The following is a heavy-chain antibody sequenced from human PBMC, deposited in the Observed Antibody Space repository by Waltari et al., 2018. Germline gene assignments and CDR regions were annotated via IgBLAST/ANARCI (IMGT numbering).Heavy chain of an antibody. CDR3: ARELLVVTSPYYGLDV. D-gene: IGHD2-15*01. CDR2: VNPNSGDT. J-gene: IGHJ6*02. CDR1: GYSFTGYY. Sequence: QVHLMQSGAEVKKPGASVKVSCKPSGYSFTGYYMQWVRQAPGQGLEWMGWVNPNSGDTNYAQKFQGRVTMTRDTSISTAYMELSRLRSDDAAVYFCARELLVVTSPYYGLDVWGQGTTVTVSS. V-gene: IGHV1-2*02.